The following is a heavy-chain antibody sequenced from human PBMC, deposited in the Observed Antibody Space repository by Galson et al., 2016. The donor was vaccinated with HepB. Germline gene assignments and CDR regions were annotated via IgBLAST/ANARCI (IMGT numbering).Heavy chain of an antibody. V-gene: IGHV3-49*03. D-gene: IGHD2-2*01. CDR2: IRSRAFGGTT. CDR1: GFTFGDYA. J-gene: IGHJ4*02. Sequence: LRLSCATSGFTFGDYAMNWFRQAPGKGLEWVGFIRSRAFGGTTNYAASVTGRFTISRDDSKSIAYLQMNSLKTEDTAVYYCSGGYCDVTSCYDGFDYWGQGTLVTVSS. CDR3: SGGYCDVTSCYDGFDY.